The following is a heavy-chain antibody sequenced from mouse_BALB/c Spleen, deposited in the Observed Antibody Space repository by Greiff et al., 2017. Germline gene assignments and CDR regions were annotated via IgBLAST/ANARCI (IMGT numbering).Heavy chain of an antibody. CDR1: GFSLTSYG. D-gene: IGHD1-1*01. J-gene: IGHJ3*01. CDR3: ARESYYGSSSWFAY. Sequence: VQVVESGPGLVAPSQSLSITCTVSGFSLTSYGVHWVRQPPGKGLEWLGVIWAGGSTNYNSDLMSRLSISKDNSKSQVFLKMNSLQTDDTAMYYCARESYYGSSSWFAYWGQGTLVTVSA. CDR2: IWAGGST. V-gene: IGHV2-9*02.